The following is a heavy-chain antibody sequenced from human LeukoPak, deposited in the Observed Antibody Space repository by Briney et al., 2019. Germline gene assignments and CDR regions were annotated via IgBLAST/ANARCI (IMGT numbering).Heavy chain of an antibody. CDR1: GYTFTGYY. J-gene: IGHJ4*02. CDR3: ARVDSSGHHFDY. V-gene: IGHV1-2*04. Sequence: ASVKVSCKASGYTFTGYYMHWVRQAPGQGLEWMGWINPNSGGTNYAQKFQSWVTMTRDTSISTAYMELSRLRSDDTAVYYCARVDSSGHHFDYWGQGTLVTVSS. D-gene: IGHD6-19*01. CDR2: INPNSGGT.